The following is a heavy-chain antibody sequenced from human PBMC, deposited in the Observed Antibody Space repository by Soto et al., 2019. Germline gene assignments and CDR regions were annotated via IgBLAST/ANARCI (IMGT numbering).Heavy chain of an antibody. V-gene: IGHV4-34*01. CDR3: ASKSAKDANNWFDP. J-gene: IGHJ5*02. Sequence: QVQLQQWGAGLLKPSETLSLTGAVYGGSFSGYYWSWIRRPPGKGLEWSGEITHSGSTNYNPSLKSRIYISVDTSTSPPALIPSSVPAAKTAVSYSASKSAKDANNWFDPSCQGTLVTVA. CDR1: GGSFSGYY. CDR2: ITHSGST.